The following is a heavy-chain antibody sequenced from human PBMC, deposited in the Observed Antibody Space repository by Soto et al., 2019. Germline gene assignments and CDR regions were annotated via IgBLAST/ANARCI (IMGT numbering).Heavy chain of an antibody. V-gene: IGHV1-3*05. CDR1: GYTFTGYA. CDR3: AGAVAVPADFYY. CDR2: INAGNGNT. D-gene: IGHD6-19*01. Sequence: QVQLVQSGAEEKKPGASVKVSCKASGYTFTGYAMHWVRQAPGQRLEWMAWINAGNGNTKYSQKFQGRVTITRNTSASTAYMERSSLRSEDTAVYYCAGAVAVPADFYYWGQGTLVTVSS. J-gene: IGHJ4*02.